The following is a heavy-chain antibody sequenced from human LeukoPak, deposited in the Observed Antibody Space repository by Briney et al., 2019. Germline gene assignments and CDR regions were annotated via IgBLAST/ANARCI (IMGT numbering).Heavy chain of an antibody. CDR3: AKARGLYCSSISCYDCDV. CDR1: GYTFTAYY. V-gene: IGHV1-2*02. J-gene: IGHJ6*04. D-gene: IGHD2-2*01. Sequence: ASVKVSCKAAGYTFTAYYIHWVRPAPGQGLEWMGWINPNSGGTDYAQNFQGRVTLTRDTSITTAYMELSRLRSDDTAVYYCAKARGLYCSSISCYDCDVWGKGTTVTVSS. CDR2: INPNSGGT.